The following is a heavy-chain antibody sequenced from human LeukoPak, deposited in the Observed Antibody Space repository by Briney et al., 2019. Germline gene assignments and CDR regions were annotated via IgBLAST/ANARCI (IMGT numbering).Heavy chain of an antibody. D-gene: IGHD3-3*01. J-gene: IGHJ4*02. CDR2: INTDGSST. V-gene: IGHV3-74*01. Sequence: GGSLRLSCAASGFTFSSYWMHWVRQAPGKGLVWVSRINTDGSSTSYADSVKGRFTISRDNAKNTLYLQMNSLRAEDTAVYYCARAGDYDFWSGQVIDYWGQGTLVTVSS. CDR3: ARAGDYDFWSGQVIDY. CDR1: GFTFSSYW.